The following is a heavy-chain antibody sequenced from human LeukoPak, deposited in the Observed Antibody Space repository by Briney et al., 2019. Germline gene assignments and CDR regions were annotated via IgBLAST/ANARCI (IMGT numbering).Heavy chain of an antibody. D-gene: IGHD3-10*01. CDR3: ARDGSGSPDDF. CDR2: IISYNGNT. J-gene: IGHJ4*02. CDR1: RYTLSAYV. Sequence: GATVSVSCELSRYTLSAYVISWVRQAPGQGREWMGLIISYNGNTNTTQKPQGRVTMTTGTSTSTGCLGRRSLRSDGTAVCYSARDGSGSPDDFWGQGTLVTVSS. V-gene: IGHV1-18*01.